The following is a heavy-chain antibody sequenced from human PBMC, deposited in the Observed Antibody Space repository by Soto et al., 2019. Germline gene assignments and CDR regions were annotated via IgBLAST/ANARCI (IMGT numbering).Heavy chain of an antibody. CDR1: GFSLTTSGVG. Sequence: SGPTLVNPTQTLTLTCTFSGFSLTTSGVGVGWIRQPPGKALEWLALIYWNDDKRYSPSLKGRLTITKDTSKTQVVLAMTNMDPVDTATYYCAHHTITPVTNWFDPWGLGTLVTVSS. CDR3: AHHTITPVTNWFDP. V-gene: IGHV2-5*01. D-gene: IGHD1-20*01. CDR2: IYWNDDK. J-gene: IGHJ5*02.